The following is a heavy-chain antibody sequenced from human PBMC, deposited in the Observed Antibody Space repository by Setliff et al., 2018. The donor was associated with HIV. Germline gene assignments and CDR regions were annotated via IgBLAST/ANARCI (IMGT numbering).Heavy chain of an antibody. V-gene: IGHV4-4*08. Sequence: SETLSLTCTLSGGSMSGYYWTWIRQPPGKGLEWIGYVYTSEISNYNSSLRSRVVISLDTSKNQFSLKLGSVTAADTAVYYCARAISTPSYYYHMDVWGTGTPVTVSS. CDR1: GGSMSGYY. CDR2: VYTSEIS. J-gene: IGHJ6*03. D-gene: IGHD3-10*01. CDR3: ARAISTPSYYYHMDV.